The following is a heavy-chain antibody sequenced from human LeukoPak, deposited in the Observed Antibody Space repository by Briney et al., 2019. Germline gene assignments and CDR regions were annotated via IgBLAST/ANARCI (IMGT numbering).Heavy chain of an antibody. V-gene: IGHV4-34*01. D-gene: IGHD2-2*01. CDR1: GGSFSGYY. Sequence: SETLSLTCAVYGGSFSGYYWSWIRQPPGKGLEWIGEINHSGSTNYNPSLKSRVTISVDTSKNQFSLKLSSVTAADTAVYYCAGGPDPDSQLYQLHSYAFDYWGQGTLVTVSS. J-gene: IGHJ4*02. CDR2: INHSGST. CDR3: AGGPDPDSQLYQLHSYAFDY.